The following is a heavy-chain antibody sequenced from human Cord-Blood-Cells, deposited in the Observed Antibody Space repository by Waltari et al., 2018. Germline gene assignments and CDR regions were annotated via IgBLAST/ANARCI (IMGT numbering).Heavy chain of an antibody. CDR3: ARGGYRVPAAMSGAFDI. J-gene: IGHJ3*02. CDR2: IYYSGST. Sequence: QVQLQESGPGLVKPSQTLSLTCTVSGGSISSGGYYWSWIRQHPGKGLEWIGYIYYSGSTYYNPSLKSRVTISVDTSKNQFSLKLSSVTAADTAVYYCARGGYRVPAAMSGAFDIWGQGTMVTVSS. V-gene: IGHV4-31*03. D-gene: IGHD2-2*01. CDR1: GGSISSGGYY.